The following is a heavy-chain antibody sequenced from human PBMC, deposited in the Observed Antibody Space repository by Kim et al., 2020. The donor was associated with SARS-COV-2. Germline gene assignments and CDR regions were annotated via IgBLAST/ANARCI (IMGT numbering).Heavy chain of an antibody. J-gene: IGHJ1*01. CDR2: INTNSGSP. CDR1: GYIFSHYA. CDR3: ASGPYTDNWYVD. D-gene: IGHD2-2*02. Sequence: ASVKVSCKASGYIFSHYAMNWVRQAPGQGLEWMGWINTNSGSPTYARDFTGRFVFSLDTAISTAYLQINSLEAADTAVYYCASGPYTDNWYVDWGQGTLV. V-gene: IGHV7-4-1*02.